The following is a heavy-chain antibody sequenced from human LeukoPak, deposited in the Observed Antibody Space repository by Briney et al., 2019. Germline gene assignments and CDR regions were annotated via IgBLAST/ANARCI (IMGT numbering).Heavy chain of an antibody. D-gene: IGHD6-13*01. Sequence: SETLSLTCTVSRGAITGDRHYWSWVRQPAGKGLEWIGHVYLPGTTHYSPSLTSRVTISLDTSKNQVSLKLSSVTAADTAVYYCARVIAAAGTFYFDYWGQGTLVTVSS. CDR1: RGAITGDRHY. V-gene: IGHV4-61*09. CDR2: VYLPGTT. J-gene: IGHJ4*02. CDR3: ARVIAAAGTFYFDY.